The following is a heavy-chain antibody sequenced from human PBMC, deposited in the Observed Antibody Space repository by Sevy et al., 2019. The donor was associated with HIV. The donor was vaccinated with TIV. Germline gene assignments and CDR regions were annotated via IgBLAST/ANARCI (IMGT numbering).Heavy chain of an antibody. V-gene: IGHV3-11*01. CDR2: ISGSGNTI. Sequence: GGSLRLSCAASGFIFSDYYMSWIRQAPGKGLGWVSYISGSGNTIYYTDSVKGRFTISRDNAKDSLYLQMNSRRAEDTAVYYCARAGGSWALRYWGQGSLVTVSS. J-gene: IGHJ4*02. D-gene: IGHD1-26*01. CDR1: GFIFSDYY. CDR3: ARAGGSWALRY.